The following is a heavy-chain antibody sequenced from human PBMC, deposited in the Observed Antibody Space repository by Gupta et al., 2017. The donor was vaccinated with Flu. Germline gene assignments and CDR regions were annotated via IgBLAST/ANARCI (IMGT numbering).Heavy chain of an antibody. CDR1: GGTFSSYA. CDR3: ATDLRGGYIDY. V-gene: IGHV1-69*01. D-gene: IGHD3-10*01. Sequence: VQLVQTGAEVKTPRSSVKVSCKASGGTFSSYAIVWVQQAHGQGLERMGGLLPILVTTNYAEKSQGRVTITADECTSTAYMVLSGLRSDDTAVYYCATDLRGGYIDYWGQGTLVTVSS. J-gene: IGHJ4*02. CDR2: LLPILVTT.